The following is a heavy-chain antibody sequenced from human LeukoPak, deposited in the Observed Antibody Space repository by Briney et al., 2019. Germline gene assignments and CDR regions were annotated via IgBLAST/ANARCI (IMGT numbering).Heavy chain of an antibody. CDR2: IYYSGST. Sequence: SETLSLTCTVSGGSISSSSYYWGWIRQPPGKGLEWIGSIYYSGSTYYNPSLKSRVTISVDTSKPQFSLKLSSVTAADTAVYYCAREGSGITIFGVVISRNWFDPWGQGTLVTVSS. V-gene: IGHV4-39*07. CDR1: GGSISSSSYY. CDR3: AREGSGITIFGVVISRNWFDP. J-gene: IGHJ5*02. D-gene: IGHD3-3*01.